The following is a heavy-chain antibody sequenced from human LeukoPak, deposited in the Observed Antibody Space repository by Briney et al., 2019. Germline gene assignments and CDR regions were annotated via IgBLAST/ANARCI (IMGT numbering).Heavy chain of an antibody. D-gene: IGHD3-22*01. J-gene: IGHJ5*02. CDR2: ISGSGGST. CDR3: AKDPYGSSGTNLNWFDP. Sequence: QSGGSLRLSCAASGFTFSSYAMSWVRQAPGKGLEWVSAISGSGGSTYYADSVKGRFTISRDNSKNTLYLQMNSLRAEDTAVYYCAKDPYGSSGTNLNWFDPWGQGTLVTVSS. V-gene: IGHV3-23*01. CDR1: GFTFSSYA.